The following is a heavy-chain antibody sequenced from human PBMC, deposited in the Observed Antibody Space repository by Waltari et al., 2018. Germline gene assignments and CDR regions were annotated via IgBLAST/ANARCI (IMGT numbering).Heavy chain of an antibody. CDR3: AREMAVAGGYYYDGMDV. CDR2: IIPILGKS. Sequence: QVQLVQSGAEVKKPGSSVTVSYKASGGTFSSYAISWVRQAPGPGSEWMGRIIPILGKSNYAQKFQGRVTITADNSTGTAYMELSSLRSEDTAVYYCAREMAVAGGYYYDGMDVWGQGTTVTVSS. V-gene: IGHV1-69*04. J-gene: IGHJ6*02. CDR1: GGTFSSYA. D-gene: IGHD6-19*01.